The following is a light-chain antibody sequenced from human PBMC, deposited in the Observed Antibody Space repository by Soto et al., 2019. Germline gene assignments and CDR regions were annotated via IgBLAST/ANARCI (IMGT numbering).Light chain of an antibody. Sequence: QSVLTQPPSASGTPGQRVTISCSGSSSNIGSNTVNWYQQLPGTAPKLLSYSNNHRPSGVPDRFSGSKSGTSASLAISGLQSEDEADYYCAAWDDSLGVVFGGGTKLTVL. CDR2: SNN. CDR1: SSNIGSNT. CDR3: AAWDDSLGVV. V-gene: IGLV1-44*01. J-gene: IGLJ2*01.